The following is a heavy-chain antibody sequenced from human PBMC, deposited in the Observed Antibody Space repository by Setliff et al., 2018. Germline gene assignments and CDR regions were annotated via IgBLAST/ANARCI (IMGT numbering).Heavy chain of an antibody. V-gene: IGHV4-34*01. CDR2: INHNRDT. Sequence: ASETLSLTCAVYGGSFSGHYWTWIRQSPEKGLEWNGEINHNRDTNYNPSLKSRVTMSVDTSKNQFSLKLSSVTAADTGVYYCARRRLRGADRGIDSWGQGALVTVSS. D-gene: IGHD6-13*01. J-gene: IGHJ4*02. CDR3: ARRRLRGADRGIDS. CDR1: GGSFSGHY.